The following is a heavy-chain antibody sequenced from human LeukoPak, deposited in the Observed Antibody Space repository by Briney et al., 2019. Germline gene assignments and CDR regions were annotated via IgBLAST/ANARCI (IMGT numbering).Heavy chain of an antibody. CDR1: GFTFSNAW. V-gene: IGHV3-15*01. CDR3: TTGRLGYSSSWYVRYYYYYMDV. Sequence: GGSLRLSCAASGFTFSNAWMSWVRQAPGKGLEWVGRIKSKTDGGTTDYAAPVKGRFTISRDDSKNTLYLQMNSLKTADTAVYYCTTGRLGYSSSWYVRYYYYYMDVWGKGTTVTVSS. CDR2: IKSKTDGGTT. D-gene: IGHD6-13*01. J-gene: IGHJ6*03.